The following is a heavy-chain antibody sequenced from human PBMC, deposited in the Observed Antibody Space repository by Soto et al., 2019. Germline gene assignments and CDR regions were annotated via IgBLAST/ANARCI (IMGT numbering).Heavy chain of an antibody. D-gene: IGHD2-15*01. Sequence: SETLSLTCTVSGGSISSYYWSWIRQPPGKGLEWIGYIYYSGSTNYNPSLKSRVTISVDTSKNQFSLKLSSVTAADTAVYYCARQVDCSGGSCYSAYFQHWGQGTLVTVSS. V-gene: IGHV4-59*08. CDR3: ARQVDCSGGSCYSAYFQH. J-gene: IGHJ1*01. CDR2: IYYSGST. CDR1: GGSISSYY.